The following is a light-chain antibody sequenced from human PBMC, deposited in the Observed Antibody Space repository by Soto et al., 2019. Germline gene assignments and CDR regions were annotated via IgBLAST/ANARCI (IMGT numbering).Light chain of an antibody. J-gene: IGKJ2*01. CDR3: QQYGRSPPFT. CDR1: QSVSSTY. V-gene: IGKV3-20*01. CDR2: GAS. Sequence: EIVLTQSPGTLSLSPGERATLSCRASQSVSSTYIAWYQQNPGQAPRLLIYGASNRATGIPDRFSGSVSGTDFTVTISRLEPEDFAVYFCQQYGRSPPFTFGQGTKVEIK.